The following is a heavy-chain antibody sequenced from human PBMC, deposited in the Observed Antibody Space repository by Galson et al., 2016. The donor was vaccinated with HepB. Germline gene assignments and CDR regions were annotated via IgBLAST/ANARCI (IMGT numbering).Heavy chain of an antibody. V-gene: IGHV4-59*13. D-gene: IGHD3-22*01. CDR2: IYFTGNT. J-gene: IGHJ3*01. Sequence: SETLSLTCTVSGGSISPYSWSWIRQSPGKGLEWIGYIYFTGNTNYNPSLQSRVTMSVDTSKKQFSLKMTSMTVADTAVYYCARGPTSPYYYVGDDHVFDPWGQGTLVTVSS. CDR1: GGSISPYS. CDR3: ARGPTSPYYYVGDDHVFDP.